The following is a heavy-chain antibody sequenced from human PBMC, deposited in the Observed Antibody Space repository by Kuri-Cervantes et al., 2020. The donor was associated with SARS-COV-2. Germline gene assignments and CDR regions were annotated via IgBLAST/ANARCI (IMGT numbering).Heavy chain of an antibody. CDR2: ISAYNGNI. CDR1: GYTFTSYG. J-gene: IGHJ2*01. Sequence: ASVKVSCKASGYTFTSYGISWVRQAPGQGLEWMGWISAYNGNINYAQKLQGRVTMTTDTSTSTAYMELRSLRSDDTAVYYCARVIVVVPAAVGAGWYFDLWGRGTLVTVSS. CDR3: ARVIVVVPAAVGAGWYFDL. D-gene: IGHD2-2*01. V-gene: IGHV1-18*01.